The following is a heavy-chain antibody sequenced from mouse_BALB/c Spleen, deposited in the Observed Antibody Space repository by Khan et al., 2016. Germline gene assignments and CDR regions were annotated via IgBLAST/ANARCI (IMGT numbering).Heavy chain of an antibody. CDR2: IDPYNDGT. D-gene: IGHD2-14*01. CDR3: ARKGYEYYYVMDK. J-gene: IGHJ4*01. V-gene: IGHV1S136*01. CDR1: GYTFTSYV. Sequence: VQLQQSGPELVKPGASVKMSCKASGYTFTSYVMNWMKQKPGQGLEWIGYIDPYNDGTKYNEKFKGKASLTSDKSSSTAYMELSSLTSEDSAVYYCARKGYEYYYVMDKWGQGTSVTVSS.